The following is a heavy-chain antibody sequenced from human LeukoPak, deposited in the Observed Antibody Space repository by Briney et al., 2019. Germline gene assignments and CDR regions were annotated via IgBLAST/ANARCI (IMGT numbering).Heavy chain of an antibody. Sequence: GGSLRLSCAASGFTVSSNYMSWVRQAPGKGLEWVSVIYSGGSIYYADSVKGRFTISRDNSKNTLYLQMNSLRAEDTAVYYCAREGSGYDWYYFDYWGQGPLVNVSS. CDR2: IYSGGSI. V-gene: IGHV3-53*01. D-gene: IGHD5-12*01. CDR3: AREGSGYDWYYFDY. CDR1: GFTVSSNY. J-gene: IGHJ4*02.